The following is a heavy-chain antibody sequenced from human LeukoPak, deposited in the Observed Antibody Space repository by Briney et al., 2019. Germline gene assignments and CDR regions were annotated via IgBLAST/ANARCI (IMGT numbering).Heavy chain of an antibody. CDR2: ISAYNGDT. CDR3: ARDDVDTALGFDF. D-gene: IGHD5-18*01. CDR1: GYMFINYG. V-gene: IGHV1-18*01. Sequence: ASVKVSCKASGYMFINYGISWVRQAPGQGLEWMGWISAYNGDTKYVQKFEGRVTMTTDTSTSTAYMELRSLRSDDTAVYYCARDDVDTALGFDFWGQGTLFTVSS. J-gene: IGHJ4*02.